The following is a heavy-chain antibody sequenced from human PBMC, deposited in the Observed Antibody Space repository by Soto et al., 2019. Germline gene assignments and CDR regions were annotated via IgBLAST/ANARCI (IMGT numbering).Heavy chain of an antibody. Sequence: PGVSLRLSCEVSGFTFTDYSMLWVRQAPGKGLEWVSYISSTSNIAFYVDSVEGRFTTSRDNAKNSLYLQMNSLRDEDTAVYYCASCYGDYEFPCEYWGQGTLVTVSS. CDR1: GFTFTDYS. J-gene: IGHJ4*02. CDR3: ASCYGDYEFPCEY. D-gene: IGHD4-17*01. CDR2: ISSTSNIA. V-gene: IGHV3-21*05.